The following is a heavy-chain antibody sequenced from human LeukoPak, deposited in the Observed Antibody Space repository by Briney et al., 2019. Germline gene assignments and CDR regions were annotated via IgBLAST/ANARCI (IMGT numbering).Heavy chain of an antibody. V-gene: IGHV1-18*01. CDR3: AILPYSGSYWDAFDI. CDR1: GYTFTSYG. CDR2: ISAYNGNT. Sequence: ASVKVSCKASGYTFTSYGISWVRQAPRQGLEWMGWISAYNGNTNYAQKLQGRVTMTTDTSTSTAYMELRSLRSDDTAVYYCAILPYSGSYWDAFDIWGQGTMVTVSS. D-gene: IGHD1-26*01. J-gene: IGHJ3*02.